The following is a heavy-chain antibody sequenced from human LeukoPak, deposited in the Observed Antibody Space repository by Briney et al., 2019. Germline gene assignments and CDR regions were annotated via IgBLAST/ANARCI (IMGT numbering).Heavy chain of an antibody. Sequence: SETLSLTCTVSGGSISSYYWSWIRQPAGKGLEWIGRIYTSGSTNYNPSLKSRVTMSVDTSNNQFSLKLSSVTAADAAVYYCAREDYGETYWYFDLWGRGTLVTVSS. D-gene: IGHD4-17*01. CDR3: AREDYGETYWYFDL. CDR2: IYTSGST. V-gene: IGHV4-4*07. J-gene: IGHJ2*01. CDR1: GGSISSYY.